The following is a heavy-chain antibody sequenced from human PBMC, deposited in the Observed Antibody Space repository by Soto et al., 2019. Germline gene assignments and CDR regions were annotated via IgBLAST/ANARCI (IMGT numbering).Heavy chain of an antibody. V-gene: IGHV6-1*01. Sequence: QVQLQQSGPGLVKPSQTLSLTCAISGDSVSSNDATWDWIRQSPSRGLEWLGRTYYRSRCQTDYARAVKXRXSXNAXTSNNQVSLQLNSVTPDDTAVYYCARLIGNSWLDSWGQGTLVTVSS. J-gene: IGHJ5*01. D-gene: IGHD3-16*01. CDR1: GDSVSSNDAT. CDR2: TYYRSRCQT. CDR3: ARLIGNSWLDS.